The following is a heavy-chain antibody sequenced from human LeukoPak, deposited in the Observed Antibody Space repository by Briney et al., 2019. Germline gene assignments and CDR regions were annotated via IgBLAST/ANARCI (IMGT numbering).Heavy chain of an antibody. CDR3: ATVRDIVVVPAANWFDP. V-gene: IGHV1-24*01. J-gene: IGHJ5*02. CDR2: CDPEDGET. D-gene: IGHD2-2*01. CDR1: GYTLTELS. Sequence: ASVKVSCKVSGYTLTELSMHWVRQAPGKGLEWMGGCDPEDGETIYAQKFQGRVTMTEDTSTDTAYMELSSLRSEDTAVYYCATVRDIVVVPAANWFDPWGQGTLVTVSS.